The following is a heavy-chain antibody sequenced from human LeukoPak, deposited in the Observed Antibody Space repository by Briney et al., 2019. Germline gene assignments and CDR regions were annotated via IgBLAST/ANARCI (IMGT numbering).Heavy chain of an antibody. CDR3: ARHLITARRGFHFDY. J-gene: IGHJ4*02. CDR1: GGSISSSSYY. Sequence: PSETLSLTCTVSGGSISSSSYYWGWIRQPPGKGLEWIGSLYYSGSTYHNPSLKSRVTISVDMTKNQFSLNLSSVTAADTAVYYCARHLITARRGFHFDYWGQGILVTVSS. V-gene: IGHV4-39*01. D-gene: IGHD1-14*01. CDR2: LYYSGST.